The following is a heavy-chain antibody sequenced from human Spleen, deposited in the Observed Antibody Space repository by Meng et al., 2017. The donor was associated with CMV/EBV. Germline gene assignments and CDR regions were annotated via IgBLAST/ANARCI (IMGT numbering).Heavy chain of an antibody. CDR1: GFTVSSNY. J-gene: IGHJ4*02. Sequence: GESLKISCAASGFTVSSNYMSWVRQAPGKGLEWVAFILADGSGKYYADSVKGRFTISRENSRNTLYLQMDSLSAEDTAFYYCAKETGGVGASSWGQGTLVTVSS. D-gene: IGHD1-26*01. CDR3: AKETGGVGASS. V-gene: IGHV3-30*02. CDR2: ILADGSGK.